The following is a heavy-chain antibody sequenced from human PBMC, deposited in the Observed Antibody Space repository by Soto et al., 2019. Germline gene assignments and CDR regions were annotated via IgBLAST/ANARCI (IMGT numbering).Heavy chain of an antibody. CDR2: ISSSSSVI. Sequence: PGGSLRLSCATSGFILSDCAMNWVRQAPGKGLEWVSYISSSSSVIDYADSVKGRFTVSRDNARNSLYLQMNSLRAEDTAVYYCARTGPFGSRGYNYIPEYGDVWGQGTTVTVSS. D-gene: IGHD5-12*01. V-gene: IGHV3-48*01. CDR1: GFILSDCA. J-gene: IGHJ6*02. CDR3: ARTGPFGSRGYNYIPEYGDV.